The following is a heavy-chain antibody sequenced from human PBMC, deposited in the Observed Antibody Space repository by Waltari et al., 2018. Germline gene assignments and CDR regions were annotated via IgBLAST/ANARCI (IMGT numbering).Heavy chain of an antibody. Sequence: QVLLVQSGAEFKEPGASVKVSCRTSGYSFGSFGIGWVRQVPGQGLEWMGGITGDNERTVYAEKFQGRVTMTRDTSTTTAHMELRALTSGDTAVYFCARGRTVRTYDYFDSWGQGTLVTVSS. CDR2: ITGDNERT. CDR1: GYSFGSFG. V-gene: IGHV1-18*01. CDR3: ARGRTVRTYDYFDS. J-gene: IGHJ4*02. D-gene: IGHD4-4*01.